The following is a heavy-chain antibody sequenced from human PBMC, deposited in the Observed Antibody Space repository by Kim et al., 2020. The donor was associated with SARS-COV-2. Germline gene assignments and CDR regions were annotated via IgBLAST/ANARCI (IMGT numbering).Heavy chain of an antibody. CDR3: ARAGGSSSRYFDY. V-gene: IGHV5-51*01. J-gene: IGHJ4*02. D-gene: IGHD6-6*01. Sequence: YSPSFQAQVTISADKSLNTAYLQWSSLEASDTAMYYCARAGGSSSRYFDYWGQGTLVTVSS.